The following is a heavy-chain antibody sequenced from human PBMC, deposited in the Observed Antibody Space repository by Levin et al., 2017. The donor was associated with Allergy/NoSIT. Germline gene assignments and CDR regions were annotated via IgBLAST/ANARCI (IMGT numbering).Heavy chain of an antibody. CDR3: ARGDYYDSSGYIDY. J-gene: IGHJ4*02. V-gene: IGHV2-70*17. CDR2: IDWDDDK. Sequence: GSGPTLVKPTQTLTLTCTFSGFSLSTRGMCVSWIRQPPGEALEFLARIDWDDDKFYSTSLKTRLTISKDTSKNQVVLTMTNMDPVDTGTYYCARGDYYDSSGYIDYWGQGTLITVSS. CDR1: GFSLSTRGMC. D-gene: IGHD3-22*01.